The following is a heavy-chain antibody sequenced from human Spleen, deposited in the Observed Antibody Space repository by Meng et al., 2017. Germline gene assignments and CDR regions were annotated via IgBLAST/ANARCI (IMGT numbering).Heavy chain of an antibody. CDR1: GDSITRSNW. CDR3: ASSSWLYYFDY. D-gene: IGHD6-13*01. V-gene: IGHV4-4*01. Sequence: QVPVQESGPGLVQPAGTLSLTCAVSGDSITRSNWWSWVRQPPGKGLEWIGDMYHSGNTNYNPSLKSRVTISVDKSKNQFSLKLSSVTAADTAVYFCASSSWLYYFDYWGQGTLVTVSS. J-gene: IGHJ4*02. CDR2: MYHSGNT.